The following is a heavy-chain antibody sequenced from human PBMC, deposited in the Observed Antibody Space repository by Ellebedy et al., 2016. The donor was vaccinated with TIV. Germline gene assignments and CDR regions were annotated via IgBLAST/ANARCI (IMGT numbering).Heavy chain of an antibody. D-gene: IGHD3-16*01. CDR1: GYSFTSYC. CDR3: ARRGEYYYYGMDV. Sequence: KVSCKGSGYSFTSYCIGRVRHIPGKGLEWMGIIYHGDSDTRYSPSFQGQVTISADKSISTAYLQWSSLKASDTAMYYCARRGEYYYYGMDVWGQGTTVTVSS. V-gene: IGHV5-51*01. J-gene: IGHJ6*02. CDR2: IYHGDSDT.